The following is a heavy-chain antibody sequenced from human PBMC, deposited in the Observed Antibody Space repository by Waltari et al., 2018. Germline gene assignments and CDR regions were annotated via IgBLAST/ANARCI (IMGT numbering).Heavy chain of an antibody. D-gene: IGHD2-21*01. V-gene: IGHV4-39*01. CDR2: INYSGSP. CDR1: GDSIPPSAHF. Sequence: QLQLQESGPGLVKPSETLSLTCTVSGDSIPPSAHFWAWIRQSPGKGLERIGSINYSGSPHYNPSLKSRVTISVDTSKNQFSLRLSSATAADTGVYYCARRVGIGDYFDYWGQGTLVTVSS. CDR3: ARRVGIGDYFDY. J-gene: IGHJ4*02.